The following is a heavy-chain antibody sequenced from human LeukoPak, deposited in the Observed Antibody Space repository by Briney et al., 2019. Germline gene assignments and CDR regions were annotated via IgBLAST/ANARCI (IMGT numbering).Heavy chain of an antibody. CDR3: AKALYGGHDY. D-gene: IGHD4-23*01. V-gene: IGHV3-23*01. CDR1: GFTFSTYA. J-gene: IGHJ4*02. CDR2: LSGNGNTI. Sequence: GGSLRLSCAASGFTFSTYAMSWVRQAPGKGLECVSALSGNGNTIYYADSVKGRFTISRDNSKNTLSLRMNSLRAEDTAVYYCAKALYGGHDYWGQGTLVTVSS.